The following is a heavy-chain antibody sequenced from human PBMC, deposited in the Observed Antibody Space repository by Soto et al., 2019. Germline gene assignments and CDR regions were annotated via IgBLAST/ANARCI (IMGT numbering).Heavy chain of an antibody. CDR2: IYWNDDE. D-gene: IGHD5-12*01. J-gene: IGHJ4*02. CDR3: AHFSGYEQFDY. Sequence: GLDLEWLALIYWNDDERYSPSLKSRLTITKDTSKNQVVLTLTNMDPVDSGTYYCAHFSGYEQFDYWGQGILVTVSS. V-gene: IGHV2-5*01.